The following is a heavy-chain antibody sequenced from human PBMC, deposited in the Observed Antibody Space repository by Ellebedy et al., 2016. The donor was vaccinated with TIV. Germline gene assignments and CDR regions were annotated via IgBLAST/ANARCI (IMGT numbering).Heavy chain of an antibody. CDR2: IKSKTDGGTT. Sequence: GESLKISCAVSGLTFSNAWMNWVRQAPGKGLEWVGRIKSKTDGGTTDYAAPVKGRFTISRDDSKNTLYLQMNSLKTEDTAVYYCSRWLDFWGQGTLVIVSS. D-gene: IGHD6-19*01. CDR1: GLTFSNAW. V-gene: IGHV3-15*07. J-gene: IGHJ4*02. CDR3: SRWLDF.